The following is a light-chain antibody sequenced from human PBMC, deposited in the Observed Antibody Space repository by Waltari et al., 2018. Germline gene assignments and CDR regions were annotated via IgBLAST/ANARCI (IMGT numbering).Light chain of an antibody. CDR1: QSISSY. V-gene: IGKV1-39*01. J-gene: IGKJ3*01. CDR3: QQSYSLSFT. CDR2: DAS. Sequence: CRASQSISSYLDWYQQKPGKAPKLLIDDASSLQSGVPSRFSGSGSGTDFTLTISSLQPEDFETYFCQQSYSLSFTFGPGTKVDIK.